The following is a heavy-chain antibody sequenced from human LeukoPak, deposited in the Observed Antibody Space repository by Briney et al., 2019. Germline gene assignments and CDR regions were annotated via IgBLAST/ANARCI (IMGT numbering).Heavy chain of an antibody. V-gene: IGHV1-69*04. J-gene: IGHJ4*02. Sequence: SVKVSCKASGGTFSSYAISWVRQAPGQGLEWMGRIIPILGIANYAQKFQGRVTITADKSTSTAYMELSSLRSEDTAVYYCARDYPPSHPPYNWNYDWGQGTLVTVSS. CDR3: ARDYPPSHPPYNWNYD. CDR1: GGTFSSYA. D-gene: IGHD1-7*01. CDR2: IIPILGIA.